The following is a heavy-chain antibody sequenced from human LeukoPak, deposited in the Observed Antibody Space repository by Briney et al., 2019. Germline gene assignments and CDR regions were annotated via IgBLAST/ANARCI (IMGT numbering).Heavy chain of an antibody. Sequence: ASVKVSCKASGYTFTSYGISWVRQAPGQGLEWMGWISAYNGNTNYAQKLQGRVTMTTDTSTSTAYMELRSLRSDDTAVYYCARGDNIEAADDYFDYWGQGTLVTVSS. CDR1: GYTFTSYG. CDR3: ARGDNIEAADDYFDY. V-gene: IGHV1-18*01. D-gene: IGHD6-13*01. J-gene: IGHJ4*02. CDR2: ISAYNGNT.